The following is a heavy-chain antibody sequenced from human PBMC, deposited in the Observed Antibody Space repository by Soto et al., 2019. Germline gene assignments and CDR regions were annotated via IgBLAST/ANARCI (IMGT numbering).Heavy chain of an antibody. CDR3: ARDGVAVAANRFDY. CDR1: GFTFSSYA. Sequence: QPGGSLRLSCAASGFTFSSYAMHWVRQAPGKGLEWVAVISYDGSNKYYADSVKGRFTISRGNSKNTLYLQMNSLRAEDTAVYYCARDGVAVAANRFDYWGQGTLVTVSS. CDR2: ISYDGSNK. J-gene: IGHJ4*02. V-gene: IGHV3-30-3*01. D-gene: IGHD6-19*01.